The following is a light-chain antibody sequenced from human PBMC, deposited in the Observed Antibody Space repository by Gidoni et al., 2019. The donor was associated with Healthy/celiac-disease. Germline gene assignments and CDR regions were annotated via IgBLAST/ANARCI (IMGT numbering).Light chain of an antibody. CDR2: WAS. CDR1: QSVLYSSKNKNY. CDR3: QQYYSTPWT. V-gene: IGKV4-1*01. J-gene: IGKJ1*01. Sequence: DIVMKQSPDSLAVSLGERATINCKSSQSVLYSSKNKNYLAWYQQKPGKPPKLLIYWASNRESGVPDRFSGSGSGTDFTLTISSLQAEDVAVYYCQQYYSTPWTFGQGTKVEIK.